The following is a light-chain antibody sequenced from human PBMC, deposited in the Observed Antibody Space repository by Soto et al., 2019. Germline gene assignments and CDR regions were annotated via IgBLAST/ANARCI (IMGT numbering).Light chain of an antibody. Sequence: DIQMTQSPSSLSASVGDRVTITCRASQSISSRLAWYQQKPGKAPQVLIYKASNLQSGVPSRFSGSGSGTEFTLTISSLQPDDFATYYCQQYNSYSTWTFGQGTKVELK. CDR2: KAS. V-gene: IGKV1-5*03. J-gene: IGKJ1*01. CDR3: QQYNSYSTWT. CDR1: QSISSR.